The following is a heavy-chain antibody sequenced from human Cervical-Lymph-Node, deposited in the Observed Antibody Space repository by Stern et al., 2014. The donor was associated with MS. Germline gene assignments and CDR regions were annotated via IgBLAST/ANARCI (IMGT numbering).Heavy chain of an antibody. CDR1: GGTFSTYV. CDR2: IIPIFGSS. CDR3: ARGGRSSSPLDV. V-gene: IGHV1-69*01. Sequence: QVQLVQSGAEVRQPGSSVKISCKASGGTFSTYVINWVRQAPGQGLEYVGGIIPIFGSSNYAQSLQGRVTILADESTSTFYMELSSLKSEDMAVYFCARGGRSSSPLDVWGQGTMVTVSS. D-gene: IGHD2-2*01. J-gene: IGHJ6*02.